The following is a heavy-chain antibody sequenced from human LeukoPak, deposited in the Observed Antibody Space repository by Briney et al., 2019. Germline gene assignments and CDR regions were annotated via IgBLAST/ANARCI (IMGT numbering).Heavy chain of an antibody. CDR3: ARGPGYCSGGSCLKSFQH. CDR2: INHSGST. D-gene: IGHD2-15*01. J-gene: IGHJ1*01. CDR1: GGSFSGYY. Sequence: PSETLSLTCAVYGGSFSGYYWSWIRQPPGKGREGIGEINHSGSTNYNPSLKSRVTISVDTSKNQFSLKLSSVTAADTAVYYCARGPGYCSGGSCLKSFQHWGQGTLVTVSS. V-gene: IGHV4-34*01.